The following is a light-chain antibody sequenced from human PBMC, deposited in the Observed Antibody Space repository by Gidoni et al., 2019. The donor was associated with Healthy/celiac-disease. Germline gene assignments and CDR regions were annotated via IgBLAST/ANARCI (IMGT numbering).Light chain of an antibody. Sequence: ELVLTQSPATLSLSPGERTTLSCRASQSVSSYLAWYQQKPGQAPRLLIYYASNRATGIPPRFSGSGSGTDFTLTISSLEPEDFAVYYCQQRSNWPPITFGQGTRLEIK. CDR1: QSVSSY. V-gene: IGKV3-11*01. CDR3: QQRSNWPPIT. CDR2: YAS. J-gene: IGKJ5*01.